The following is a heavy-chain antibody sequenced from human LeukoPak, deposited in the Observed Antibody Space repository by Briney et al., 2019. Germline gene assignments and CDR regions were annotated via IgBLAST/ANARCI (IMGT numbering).Heavy chain of an antibody. J-gene: IGHJ4*02. Sequence: PSETLSLTCTVSGGSISSSSYYWGWIRQPPGKGLEWIGSIYYSGSTYYNPPLKSRVTISVDTSKNQFSLKLSSVTAADTAVYYCARMAPFFGGVTHWGQGTLVTVSS. CDR2: IYYSGST. D-gene: IGHD3-16*01. CDR3: ARMAPFFGGVTH. CDR1: GGSISSSSYY. V-gene: IGHV4-39*07.